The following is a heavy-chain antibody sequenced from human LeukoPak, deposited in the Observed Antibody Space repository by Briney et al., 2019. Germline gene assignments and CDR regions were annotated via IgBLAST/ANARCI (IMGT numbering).Heavy chain of an antibody. CDR1: GFTFSSYA. CDR2: ISYDGSNK. CDR3: ARDGGYSSSGPKWYFDL. Sequence: PGGSLRLSCAASGFTFSSYAMHWVRQAPGKGLEWVAVISYDGSNKYYADSVKGRFTISRDNSKNTLYLQMNSLRAEDTAVYYCARDGGYSSSGPKWYFDLWGRGTLVTVSS. J-gene: IGHJ2*01. D-gene: IGHD6-13*01. V-gene: IGHV3-30*04.